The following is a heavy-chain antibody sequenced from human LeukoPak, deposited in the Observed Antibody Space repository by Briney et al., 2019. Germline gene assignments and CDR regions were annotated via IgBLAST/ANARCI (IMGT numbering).Heavy chain of an antibody. CDR3: ARQVPDYNDGSGSPIWFDP. CDR1: GGSITSTNY. CDR2: VNLQGST. V-gene: IGHV4-4*02. Sequence: SETLSLTCGVSGGSITSTNYWTWVRQPPGKGLEWIGEVNLQGSTNYNPSLMGRVAISVDMSENHISLQLTSVTAADTAVYYCARQVPDYNDGSGSPIWFDPWGQGSMVTVSS. D-gene: IGHD3-22*01. J-gene: IGHJ5*02.